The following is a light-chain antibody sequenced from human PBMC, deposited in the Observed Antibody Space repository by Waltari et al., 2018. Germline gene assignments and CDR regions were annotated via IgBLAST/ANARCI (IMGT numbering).Light chain of an antibody. CDR3: QTWGMNIQV. J-gene: IGLJ3*02. Sequence: QLVLTQSPSASASLGASVKLTCTLTGEYSAYAIAWHQQQPEKGPRYLMNVNSDGSHDKADGIPERFSGSSAWAERYLIISRLQSDDEADYFCQTWGMNIQVFGGGTRLTVL. CDR2: VNSDGSH. CDR1: GEYSAYA. V-gene: IGLV4-69*01.